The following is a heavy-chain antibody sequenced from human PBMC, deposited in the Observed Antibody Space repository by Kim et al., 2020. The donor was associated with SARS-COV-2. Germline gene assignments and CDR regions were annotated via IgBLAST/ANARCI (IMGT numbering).Heavy chain of an antibody. D-gene: IGHD3-16*02. CDR3: AKGGYHNWFDP. Sequence: SRNSADSVMGRFTVSRDNSKNTLYLQMNRLRAEDTAVYYCAKGGYHNWFDPWGQGTLVTVSS. CDR2: SR. J-gene: IGHJ5*02. V-gene: IGHV3-23*01.